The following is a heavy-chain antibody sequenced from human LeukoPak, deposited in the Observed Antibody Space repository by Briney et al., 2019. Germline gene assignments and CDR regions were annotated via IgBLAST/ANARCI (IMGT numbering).Heavy chain of an antibody. CDR2: ISYDGSNK. V-gene: IGHV3-30*04. CDR1: GFTFSSYA. D-gene: IGHD2-15*01. J-gene: IGHJ4*02. CDR3: ARDLLSFLVVVVAATPYFDY. Sequence: GRSLRLSCAASGFTFSSYAMHWVRQAPGKGLEWVAVISYDGSNKYYADSVKGRFTISRDNSKNTLYLQMNSLGAEDTAVYYCARDLLSFLVVVVAATPYFDYWGQGTLVTVSS.